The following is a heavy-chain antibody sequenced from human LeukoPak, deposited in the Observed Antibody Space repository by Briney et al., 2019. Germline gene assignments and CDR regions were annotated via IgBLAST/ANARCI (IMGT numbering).Heavy chain of an antibody. CDR3: ARESGSASFDY. Sequence: GGSLRLSCAASGFTFSSYSINWVRQAPGKGLEWVSSISSSSSYIYYADSVKGRFTISRGNAKNSLYLQMNSLRAEDTAVYYCARESGSASFDYWSQGTLVTVSS. CDR2: ISSSSSYI. CDR1: GFTFSSYS. D-gene: IGHD6-19*01. V-gene: IGHV3-21*01. J-gene: IGHJ4*02.